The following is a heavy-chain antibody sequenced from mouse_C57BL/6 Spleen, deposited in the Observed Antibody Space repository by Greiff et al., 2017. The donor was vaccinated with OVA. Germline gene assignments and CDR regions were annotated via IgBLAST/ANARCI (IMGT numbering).Heavy chain of an antibody. CDR2: IWGGGSA. CDR1: GFSLTSYG. D-gene: IGHD1-1*01. J-gene: IGHJ4*01. Sequence: VQLQESGPGLVAPSQSLSITCTVSGFSLTSYGVDWVRQPPGKGLEWLGVIWGGGSANYNSALMSRLGISKAKSTGQVFLKMNSLQTDDTAMYDCAKHHYYGSSYDYYAMDYWGQGTSVTVSS. CDR3: AKHHYYGSSYDYYAMDY. V-gene: IGHV2-9*01.